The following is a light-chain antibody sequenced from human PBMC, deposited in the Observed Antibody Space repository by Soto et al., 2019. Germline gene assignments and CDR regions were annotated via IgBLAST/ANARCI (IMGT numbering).Light chain of an antibody. J-gene: IGLJ7*01. CDR1: TGGVTSDHW. CDR2: DTN. V-gene: IGLV7-46*01. Sequence: QAVVTQEPSLTVSPGETVTLTCGSSTGGVTSDHWPYWFQQKPGQGPRTLIYDTNNRHSWTPARFSGSLLVGKAALTPSDAQPEDEAEYYCLLYYTGGRPVFGGGTQLTVL. CDR3: LLYYTGGRPV.